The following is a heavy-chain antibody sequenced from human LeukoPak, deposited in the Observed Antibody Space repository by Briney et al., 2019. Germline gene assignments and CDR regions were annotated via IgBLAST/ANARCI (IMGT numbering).Heavy chain of an antibody. J-gene: IGHJ4*02. Sequence: GGSLRLYCAASGFTFSSYEVNWVRQAPGKGLEWVSYISSSGSTIYYADSVKGRFTISRDNAKNSLYLQMNSLRAEDTAVYYCAREVGLWFGESYQRYFDYWGQGTLVTVSS. CDR2: ISSSGSTI. D-gene: IGHD3-10*01. V-gene: IGHV3-48*03. CDR3: AREVGLWFGESYQRYFDY. CDR1: GFTFSSYE.